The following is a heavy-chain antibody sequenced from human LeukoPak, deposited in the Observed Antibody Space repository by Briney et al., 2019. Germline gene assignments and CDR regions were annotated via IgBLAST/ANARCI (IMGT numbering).Heavy chain of an antibody. CDR2: INHSGRT. V-gene: IGHV4-34*01. CDR3: ASGPYTNGWYLGGSAV. J-gene: IGHJ6*02. D-gene: IGHD6-19*01. Sequence: SETLSLTCTVSGGSISSYYWSWIRQPPGKGLEWIGEINHSGRTDYNTSLKSRVSISVDTSKNQFSLKLSSLTAADTAVYSCASGPYTNGWYLGGSAVLDQVPTVIVPS. CDR1: GGSISSYY.